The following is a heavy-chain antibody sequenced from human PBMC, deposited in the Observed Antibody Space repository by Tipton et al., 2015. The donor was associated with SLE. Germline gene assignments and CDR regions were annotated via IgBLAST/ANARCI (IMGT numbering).Heavy chain of an antibody. CDR2: VFYSGST. CDR1: GGSTSTRHYY. CDR3: ARPVEKTTTPFDS. V-gene: IGHV4-39*01. Sequence: TLSLTCAVSGGSTSTRHYYWGWFRQPPGKGLEWIASVFYSGSTYYNPSLKSRGTISIDTSKNQFSLNLNSVTAADTAVYYCARPVEKTTTPFDSWGQGTLVTVSS. D-gene: IGHD5-24*01. J-gene: IGHJ4*02.